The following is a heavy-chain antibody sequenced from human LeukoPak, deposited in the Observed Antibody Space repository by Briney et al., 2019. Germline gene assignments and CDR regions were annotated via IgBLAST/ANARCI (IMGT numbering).Heavy chain of an antibody. D-gene: IGHD6-13*01. CDR2: MNPNSGNT. CDR1: GYTFTSYD. V-gene: IGHV1-8*01. CDR3: ARADSEQQLGDWFDP. Sequence: ASVKVSCKASGYTFTSYDINWVRQATGQGLEWMGWMNPNSGNTGFAQKFQGRVTMTRNTSISTAYMELSSLRPEDTAVYYCARADSEQQLGDWFDPWGQGTLVTVSS. J-gene: IGHJ5*02.